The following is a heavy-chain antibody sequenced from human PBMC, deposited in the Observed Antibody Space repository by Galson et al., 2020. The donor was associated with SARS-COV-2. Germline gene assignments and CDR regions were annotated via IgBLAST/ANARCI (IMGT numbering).Heavy chain of an antibody. CDR2: FDPEDGET. D-gene: IGHD5-12*01. V-gene: IGHV1-24*01. CDR1: GYTLTELS. J-gene: IGHJ4*02. CDR3: ATVFAYSGYDPPDY. Sequence: ASVTVSCKVSGYTLTELSMHWVRQAPGKGLAWMGGFDPEDGETIYAHKFQGRVTMTEDTSTDTAYMELSSLRSEDTAVYYCATVFAYSGYDPPDYWGQGTLVTVSS.